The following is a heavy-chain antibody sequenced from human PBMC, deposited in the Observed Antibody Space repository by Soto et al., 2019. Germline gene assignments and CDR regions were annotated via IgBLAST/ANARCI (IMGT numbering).Heavy chain of an antibody. V-gene: IGHV3-23*01. J-gene: IGHJ3*02. CDR3: AKDTYYDFWSGYPRVAFDI. CDR2: ISGSGGST. CDR1: GFTFISYA. Sequence: PGGSLRLSCAASGFTFISYAISWVRQAPGKGLEWVSAISGSGGSTYYADSVKGRFTISRDNSKNTLYLQMNSLRAEDTAVYYCAKDTYYDFWSGYPRVAFDIWGQGTMVTVSS. D-gene: IGHD3-3*01.